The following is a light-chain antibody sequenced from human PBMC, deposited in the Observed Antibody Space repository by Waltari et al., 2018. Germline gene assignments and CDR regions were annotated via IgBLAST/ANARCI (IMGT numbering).Light chain of an antibody. Sequence: QSALTQPASVSGSPGQSITISCTGTSRDIGLYNCVSWYQLHPGEAPTLILYGVNSRPSGVSNRFSGSKSGNTASLTISGLQGDDEADYFCASCIDTIPPVVFGGGTKLTVL. CDR2: GVN. CDR1: SRDIGLYNC. V-gene: IGLV2-14*01. J-gene: IGLJ2*01. CDR3: ASCIDTIPPVV.